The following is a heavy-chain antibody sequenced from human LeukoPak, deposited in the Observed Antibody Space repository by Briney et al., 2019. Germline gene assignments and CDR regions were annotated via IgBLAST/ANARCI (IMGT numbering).Heavy chain of an antibody. Sequence: PSETLSLTCAVYGGSFSGYYWSWIRQPPGKGLEWIGYIYYGGSTNYNPSLKSRVTISVDTSKNQFSLKLSSVTAADTAVYYCARDLNWFDPWGQGTLVTVSS. V-gene: IGHV4-59*01. CDR3: ARDLNWFDP. J-gene: IGHJ5*02. CDR1: GGSFSGYY. CDR2: IYYGGST.